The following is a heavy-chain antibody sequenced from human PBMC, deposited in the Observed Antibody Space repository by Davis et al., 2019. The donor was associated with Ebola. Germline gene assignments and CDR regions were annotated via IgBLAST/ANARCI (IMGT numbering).Heavy chain of an antibody. D-gene: IGHD6-13*01. CDR3: ARDVGGYSSSWYAN. Sequence: SVKVSCKASGGTFSSYAISWVRQAPGQGLERMGGIIPIFGTANYAQKFQGRVTITADESTSTAYMELSSLRSEDTAVYYCARDVGGYSSSWYANWGQGTLVTVSS. J-gene: IGHJ4*02. V-gene: IGHV1-69*13. CDR2: IIPIFGTA. CDR1: GGTFSSYA.